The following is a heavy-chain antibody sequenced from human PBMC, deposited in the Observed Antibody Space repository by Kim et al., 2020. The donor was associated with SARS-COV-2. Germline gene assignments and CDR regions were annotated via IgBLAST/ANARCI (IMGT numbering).Heavy chain of an antibody. CDR3: ALKWGGGTTHGEVDY. V-gene: IGHV7-4-1*02. D-gene: IGHD1-7*01. CDR1: GYTFTSYA. J-gene: IGHJ4*02. Sequence: ASVKVSCKASGYTFTSYAMNWVRQAPGQGLEWMGWINTNTGNPTYAQGFTGRFVFSLDTSVSTAYLQISSLKAEDTAVYYCALKWGGGTTHGEVDYWGQGTLVTVSS. CDR2: INTNTGNP.